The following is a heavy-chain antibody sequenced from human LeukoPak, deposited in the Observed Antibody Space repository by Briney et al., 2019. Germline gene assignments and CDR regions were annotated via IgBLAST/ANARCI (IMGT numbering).Heavy chain of an antibody. V-gene: IGHV4-59*01. CDR1: GGPISSYY. Sequence: KPSETLSLTCTVSGGPISSYYWSWIRQPPGKGLEWIAYNYYSGSTNYNPSLKSRVTISVDTSKNQFSLKLSSVTAADTAVYYCARRYGSGSSGTFDYWGQGTLVTVSS. CDR3: ARRYGSGSSGTFDY. J-gene: IGHJ4*02. D-gene: IGHD3-10*01. CDR2: NYYSGST.